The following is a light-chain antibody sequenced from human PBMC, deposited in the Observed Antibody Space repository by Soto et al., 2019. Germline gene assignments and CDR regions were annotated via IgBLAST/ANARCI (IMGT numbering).Light chain of an antibody. J-gene: IGKJ4*01. Sequence: DIQMTQSPSSLSASVGDRVTITCRTSQSVSIYLNWYQQRPGKAPNLLIYTSSTLQSGVPSRFSGSGSGTDVTLTISSLQPEDFATYYCQQSYSTPLTFGGGTKVELK. CDR2: TSS. CDR3: QQSYSTPLT. CDR1: QSVSIY. V-gene: IGKV1-39*01.